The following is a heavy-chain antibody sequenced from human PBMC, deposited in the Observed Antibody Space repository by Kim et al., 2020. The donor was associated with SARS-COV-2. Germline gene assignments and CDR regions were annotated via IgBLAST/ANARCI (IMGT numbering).Heavy chain of an antibody. CDR3: ARGGENCTNGVCQSSTGGYNWFDP. Sequence: SETLSLTCTVSGGSISSSSYYWGWIRQPPGKGLEWIGSIYYSGSTYYNPSLKSRVTISVDTSKNQFSLKLSSVTAADTAVYYCARGGENCTNGVCQSSTGGYNWFDPWGQGTLVTVSS. D-gene: IGHD2-8*01. J-gene: IGHJ5*02. V-gene: IGHV4-39*07. CDR1: GGSISSSSYY. CDR2: IYYSGST.